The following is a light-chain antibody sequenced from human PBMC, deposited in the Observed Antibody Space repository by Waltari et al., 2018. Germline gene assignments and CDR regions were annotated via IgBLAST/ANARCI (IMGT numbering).Light chain of an antibody. CDR2: AAS. CDR3: QQYNSYPWT. Sequence: DIQMTQSPSSLSASVGDRVTITCRASQGISKYLAWFQQKPGKATKSLIYAASSLQSGVPSKFSGSGSGTDFTLTISSLQPEDFATYYCQQYNSYPWTFGQGTKVEIK. J-gene: IGKJ1*01. CDR1: QGISKY. V-gene: IGKV1-16*02.